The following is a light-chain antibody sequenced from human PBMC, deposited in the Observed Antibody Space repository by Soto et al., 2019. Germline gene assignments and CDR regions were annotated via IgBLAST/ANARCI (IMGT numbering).Light chain of an antibody. CDR2: KAS. V-gene: IGKV1-5*03. J-gene: IGKJ1*01. CDR1: QSIVNW. CDR3: QQFNTYSRT. Sequence: DIQMTQSPSTLSASVGYIVTITCRASQSIVNWLAWYQQKPGKAPKLLIYKASTLQSGVPSRFSGSGSGTEFTLTISSLQPDDFATYYCQQFNTYSRTFGQGTKV.